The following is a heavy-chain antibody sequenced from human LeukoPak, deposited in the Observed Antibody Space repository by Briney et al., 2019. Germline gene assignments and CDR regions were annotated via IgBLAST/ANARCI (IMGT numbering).Heavy chain of an antibody. CDR3: ARHSKGSFYFDY. D-gene: IGHD1-26*01. CDR1: GGSISSSNYY. J-gene: IGHJ4*02. CDR2: IYYSGST. Sequence: PSETLSLTCIVSGGSISSSNYYWGWVRQPPGKGLEWIGSIYYSGSTYYSSSLKSRVTISVDTSKNQFSLKLNSVTAADTALYYCARHSKGSFYFDYWGQGTLVTASS. V-gene: IGHV4-39*01.